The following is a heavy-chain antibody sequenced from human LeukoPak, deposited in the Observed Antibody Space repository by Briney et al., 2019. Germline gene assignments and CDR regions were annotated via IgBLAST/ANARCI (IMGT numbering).Heavy chain of an antibody. V-gene: IGHV4-31*03. D-gene: IGHD5-24*01. J-gene: IGHJ4*02. CDR2: IYYSGST. Sequence: SETLSLTCTVSGGSIGSGGYYWSWIRQHPGKGLEWIGYIYYSGSTYYNPSLKSRVTISVDTSKNQFSLKLSSVTAADTAVYYCARDGYNPIDYWGQGTLVTVSS. CDR1: GGSIGSGGYY. CDR3: ARDGYNPIDY.